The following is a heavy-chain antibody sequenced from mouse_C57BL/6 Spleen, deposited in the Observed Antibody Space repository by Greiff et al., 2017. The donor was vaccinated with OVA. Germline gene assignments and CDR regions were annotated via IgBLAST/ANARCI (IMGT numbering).Heavy chain of an antibody. J-gene: IGHJ3*01. V-gene: IGHV14-3*01. CDR2: IDPANGNT. Sequence: PEQRLEWLGRIDPANGNTKYAPKVQGKATITANTSSNTAYLQLSSLTSEDAAIYYCTLSPPDGGFAYWGQGTLVTVAA. D-gene: IGHD1-2*01. CDR3: TLSPPDGGFAY.